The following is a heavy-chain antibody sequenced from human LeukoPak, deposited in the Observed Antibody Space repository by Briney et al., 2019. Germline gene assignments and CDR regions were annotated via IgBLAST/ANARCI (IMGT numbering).Heavy chain of an antibody. CDR3: ARSSYSSSSSV. CDR2: INSDGSEG. CDR1: GFTFSGFW. D-gene: IGHD6-6*01. J-gene: IGHJ3*01. V-gene: IGHV3-7*03. Sequence: PGGSLRLSCAVSGFTFSGFWMSWSRQAPGKGLEWVASINSDGSEGYYADVVKGRFTISRDNAKNSLYLQINSLRAEDTAAYYCARSSYSSSSSVWGQGTVVTVSS.